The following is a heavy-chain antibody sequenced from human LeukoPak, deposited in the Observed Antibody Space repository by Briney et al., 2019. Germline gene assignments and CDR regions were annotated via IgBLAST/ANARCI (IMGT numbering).Heavy chain of an antibody. Sequence: SETLSLTCAVYGGSFSGYYWSWLRQPPGKGLEWIGEINHSGSTNYDPSLKSRVTISVDTSKNQFSLKLSSVTAADTAVYYCARGLNSGYEWLYNWFDPWGQGTLVTVSS. V-gene: IGHV4-34*01. CDR3: ARGLNSGYEWLYNWFDP. CDR2: INHSGST. CDR1: GGSFSGYY. D-gene: IGHD5-12*01. J-gene: IGHJ5*02.